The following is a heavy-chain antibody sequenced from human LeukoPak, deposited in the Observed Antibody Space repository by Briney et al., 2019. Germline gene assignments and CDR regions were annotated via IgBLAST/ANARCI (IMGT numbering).Heavy chain of an antibody. CDR1: GFTFSSYA. CDR2: ISGSGGST. CDR3: AKGLNSGTYPHLDY. V-gene: IGHV3-23*01. D-gene: IGHD1-26*01. Sequence: GGSLRLSCAASGFTFSSYAMSWVRPAPGSGLEWVSAISGSGGSTYYADSVRGRFTISRDNSKNTQYLQMNSLRAEDTAVYYCAKGLNSGTYPHLDYWGQGTLVTVSS. J-gene: IGHJ4*02.